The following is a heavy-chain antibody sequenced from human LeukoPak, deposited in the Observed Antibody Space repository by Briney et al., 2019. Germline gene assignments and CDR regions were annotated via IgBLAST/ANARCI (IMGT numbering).Heavy chain of an antibody. V-gene: IGHV1-2*02. Sequence: ASVKVSCKASGYTFTGYYMHWVRQAPGQGLEWIGWINPNSGGTNYAQKFQGRVTMTRDTSISTAYMELSRLRSDDTAVYYCARVNGNYGYYYYMDVWGKGTTVTVSS. CDR3: ARVNGNYGYYYYMDV. CDR1: GYTFTGYY. CDR2: INPNSGGT. D-gene: IGHD1-7*01. J-gene: IGHJ6*03.